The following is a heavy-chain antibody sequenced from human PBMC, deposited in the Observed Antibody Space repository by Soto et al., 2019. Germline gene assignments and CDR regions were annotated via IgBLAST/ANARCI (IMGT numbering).Heavy chain of an antibody. D-gene: IGHD6-19*01. CDR2: INPNSGGT. CDR1: GYTFTGYY. CDR3: ARDSSGWHAYFDY. Sequence: ASVKVSCKASGYTFTGYYMHWVRQAPGQGLEWMGWINPNSGGTNYAQKFQGRVTMTRDTSISTAYMELSRLRSDDTAVYYCARDSSGWHAYFDYCGQGTIVTVYS. J-gene: IGHJ4*02. V-gene: IGHV1-2*02.